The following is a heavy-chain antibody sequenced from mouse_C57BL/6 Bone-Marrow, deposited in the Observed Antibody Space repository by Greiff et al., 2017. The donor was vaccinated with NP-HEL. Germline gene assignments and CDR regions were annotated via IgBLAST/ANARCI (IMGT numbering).Heavy chain of an antibody. CDR1: GFTFTDYY. CDR2: IRNKANGYTT. J-gene: IGHJ2*01. V-gene: IGHV7-3*01. CDR3: ARYGMRLSYYFDY. Sequence: EVHLVESGGGLVQPGGSLSLSCAASGFTFTDYYMSWVRQPPGQALEWLGFIRNKANGYTTEYNASVKGRFTISRDNSQSILYLQLHALRAEDSATYYWARYGMRLSYYFDYWGQGTTLTVSS.